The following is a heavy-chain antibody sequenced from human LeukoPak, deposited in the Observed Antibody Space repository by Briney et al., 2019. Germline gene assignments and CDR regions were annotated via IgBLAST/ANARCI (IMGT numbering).Heavy chain of an antibody. D-gene: IGHD6-19*01. J-gene: IGHJ4*02. CDR3: ARAGVAVAYFYYFDY. CDR2: IKSDGRTT. CDR1: GFTFSNDW. V-gene: IGHV3-74*01. Sequence: GGSLRLSCAASGFTFSNDWMHWVRQAPGKGLVWVSRIKSDGRTTYYADSVKGRFTISRDDAKNTLYLQMNSLRAEDTAVYYCARAGVAVAYFYYFDYWGQGSLVTVSS.